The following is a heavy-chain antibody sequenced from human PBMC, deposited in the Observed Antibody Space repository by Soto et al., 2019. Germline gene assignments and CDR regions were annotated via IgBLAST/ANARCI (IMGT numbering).Heavy chain of an antibody. CDR2: ISSTTNYI. J-gene: IGHJ4*02. CDR1: GFTFTRNS. Sequence: GGSLRLSCAASGFTFTRNSMNWARQPPGKGLEWVSSISSTTNYIYYGDSMKGRFTISRDNAKNSLYLEMNSLRAEDTAAYYCARESEDLTSNFDYWGQGTLVTVSS. V-gene: IGHV3-21*06. CDR3: ARESEDLTSNFDY.